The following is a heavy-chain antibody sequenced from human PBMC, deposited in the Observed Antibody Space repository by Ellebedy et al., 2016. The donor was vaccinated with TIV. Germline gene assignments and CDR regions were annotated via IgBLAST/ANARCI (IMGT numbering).Heavy chain of an antibody. J-gene: IGHJ5*02. CDR3: ARRASYGDYAVQVNPWFDP. V-gene: IGHV3-7*03. CDR1: GFTFSSFW. Sequence: GGSLRLSCAVSGFTFSSFWMSWVRQAPGKGLEWVADISRDGSETYYVDSVRGRFTISRDNARNSLFLQMNSLRAEDMAVYYCARRASYGDYAVQVNPWFDPWGQGTLVTVSS. D-gene: IGHD4-17*01. CDR2: ISRDGSET.